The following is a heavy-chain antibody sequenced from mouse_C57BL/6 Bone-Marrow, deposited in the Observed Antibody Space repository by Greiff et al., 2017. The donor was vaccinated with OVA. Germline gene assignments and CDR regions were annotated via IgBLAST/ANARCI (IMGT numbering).Heavy chain of an antibody. CDR2: IDPENGDT. CDR3: TSYRH. V-gene: IGHV14-4*01. J-gene: IGHJ2*01. CDR1: GFNIKDDY. Sequence: EVQLQQSGAELVRPGASVKLSCTASGFNIKDDYMHWVKERPEQGLEWIGWIDPENGDTEYASKFQGKATITAAKSSKTVYLHRSILTSEDTAFYYCTSYRHCGQGTTITVSS.